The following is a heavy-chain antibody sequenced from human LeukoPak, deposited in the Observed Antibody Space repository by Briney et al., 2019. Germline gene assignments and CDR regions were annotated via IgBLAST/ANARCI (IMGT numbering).Heavy chain of an antibody. V-gene: IGHV5-51*01. Sequence: RGESLKISCKGSEYSFTSYWIGWVRQMPGKGLEWMGIIYPGDSDTRYSPSFQGQVTISADRSISTAYLQWSSLKASDTAMYYCARHSRTGYSSSSDWGQGTLVTVSS. CDR1: EYSFTSYW. J-gene: IGHJ4*02. CDR3: ARHSRTGYSSSSD. CDR2: IYPGDSDT. D-gene: IGHD6-6*01.